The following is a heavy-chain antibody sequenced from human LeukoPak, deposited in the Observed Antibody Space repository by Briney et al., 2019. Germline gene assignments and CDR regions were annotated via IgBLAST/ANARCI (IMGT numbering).Heavy chain of an antibody. Sequence: GGSLRLSCAASAFSLNAYNMNWVRQAPGKGLEWVSSISYTGTYIYYADSVKGRFTISRDNAKNSLYLQMNSLRAEDTAVYYCARDYFGYYDILTGYDAFDIWGQGTMVTVSS. D-gene: IGHD3-9*01. CDR2: ISYTGTYI. CDR3: ARDYFGYYDILTGYDAFDI. J-gene: IGHJ3*02. CDR1: AFSLNAYN. V-gene: IGHV3-21*01.